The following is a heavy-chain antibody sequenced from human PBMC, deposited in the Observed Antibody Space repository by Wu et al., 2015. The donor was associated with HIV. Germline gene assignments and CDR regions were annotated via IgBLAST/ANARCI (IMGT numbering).Heavy chain of an antibody. J-gene: IGHJ4*02. Sequence: QVQLVQSGAEVKKPGSSVKVSCKSSGGTFTDYPISWVRQAPGQGLEWMGGIIPIFGTANYAQKFQGRVTITADESTSTAYMELSSLRSEDTAVYYCARIGYSSSSGVFWGQGTLVTVSS. D-gene: IGHD6-6*01. V-gene: IGHV1-69*12. CDR3: ARIGYSSSSGVF. CDR2: IIPIFGTA. CDR1: GGTFTDYP.